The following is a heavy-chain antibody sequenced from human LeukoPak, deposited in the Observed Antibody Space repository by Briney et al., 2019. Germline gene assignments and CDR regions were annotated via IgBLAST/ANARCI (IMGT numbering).Heavy chain of an antibody. Sequence: VASVKVSCKASGYTFTNYDINWVRQATGQGLEWMGWMNPNSGNTGYAQKFQGRVTMTRNTSISTAYMELSRLGSEDTAVYYCARGGLTQFYDSSGYWFFDLWGRGTLVTVSS. J-gene: IGHJ2*01. CDR1: GYTFTNYD. D-gene: IGHD3-22*01. V-gene: IGHV1-8*01. CDR3: ARGGLTQFYDSSGYWFFDL. CDR2: MNPNSGNT.